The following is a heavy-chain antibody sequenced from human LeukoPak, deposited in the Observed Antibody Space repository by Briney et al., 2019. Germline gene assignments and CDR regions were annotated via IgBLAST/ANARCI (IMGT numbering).Heavy chain of an antibody. CDR1: GFTFSSYG. Sequence: PGGSLRLSCAASGFTFSSYGMSWVRQAPGKGLEWVSAISGSGGSTYYADSVKGRFTISRDNSKNTLYLQMNSLRAEDTAVYYCAKARSGEKVYYYMDVWGKGTTVTISS. CDR2: ISGSGGST. CDR3: AKARSGEKVYYYMDV. V-gene: IGHV3-23*01. D-gene: IGHD4-17*01. J-gene: IGHJ6*03.